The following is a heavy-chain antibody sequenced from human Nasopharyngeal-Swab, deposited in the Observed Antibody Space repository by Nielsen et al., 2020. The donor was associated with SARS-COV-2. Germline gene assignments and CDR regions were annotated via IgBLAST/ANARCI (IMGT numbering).Heavy chain of an antibody. J-gene: IGHJ4*02. D-gene: IGHD3-16*01. CDR1: GFTFSTYW. V-gene: IGHV3-74*01. CDR3: TRSFGGASEY. Sequence: GEPQKTSRAASGFTFSTYWMHWVRQAQGKGLVWVSRTNTDGSSTDYADSVKGRFTISRDNAKNTLYLQMNSLRAEDTAVYYCTRSFGGASEYWGQGTLVTVSS. CDR2: TNTDGSST.